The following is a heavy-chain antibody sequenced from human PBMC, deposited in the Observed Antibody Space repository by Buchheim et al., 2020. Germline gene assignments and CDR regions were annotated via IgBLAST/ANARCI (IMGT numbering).Heavy chain of an antibody. CDR3: AKDSYSSSSGGDYFDY. J-gene: IGHJ4*02. CDR1: GFTFSSYA. Sequence: DVQLLESGGGSVQPGGSLRLSCAASGFTFSSYAMSWVRQAPGKDLELVSAISGGGGTTYYADSVRGRVTISRDNSKNTVYLQMNSLRVEDTAVYYCAKDSYSSSSGGDYFDYWGQGTL. CDR2: ISGGGGTT. D-gene: IGHD6-6*01. V-gene: IGHV3-23*01.